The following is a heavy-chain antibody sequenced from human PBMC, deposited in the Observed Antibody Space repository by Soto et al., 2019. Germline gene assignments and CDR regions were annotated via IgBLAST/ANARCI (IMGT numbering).Heavy chain of an antibody. CDR2: IYTSGST. CDR3: ASPYCTNGVCYDAFDI. J-gene: IGHJ3*02. Sequence: SETLSLTCTVSGGTISSYYWSWIRQPAGKGLEWIGRIYTSGSTNYNPSLKSRVTMSVDTSKNQFSLKLSSVTAADTAVYYCASPYCTNGVCYDAFDIWGQGTMVTVSS. CDR1: GGTISSYY. D-gene: IGHD2-8*01. V-gene: IGHV4-4*07.